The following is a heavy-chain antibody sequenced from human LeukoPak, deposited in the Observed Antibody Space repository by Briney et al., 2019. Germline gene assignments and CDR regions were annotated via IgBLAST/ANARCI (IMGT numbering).Heavy chain of an antibody. CDR1: GGSISTYY. V-gene: IGHV4-59*08. D-gene: IGHD6-19*01. J-gene: IGHJ4*02. CDR2: IYYSGST. Sequence: SSETLSLTCTVSGGSISTYYWSWIRQPPEKGLEWIGYIYYSGSTNYNPSLKSRVTMSIDTSKNQFSLKLTSVTAADTVVYYCARHGSDWSFDYWGRGALVTVSS. CDR3: ARHGSDWSFDY.